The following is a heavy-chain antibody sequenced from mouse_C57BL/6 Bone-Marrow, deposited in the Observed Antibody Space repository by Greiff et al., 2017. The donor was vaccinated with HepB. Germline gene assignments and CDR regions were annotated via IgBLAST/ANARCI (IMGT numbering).Heavy chain of an antibody. D-gene: IGHD1-1*01. CDR2: ISNGGGST. CDR3: ARQRTTVVATEWYFDV. Sequence: EVMLVESGGGLVQPGGSLKLSCAASGFTFSDYYMYWVRQTPEKRLEWVAYISNGGGSTYYPDTVKGRFTISSDNAKNTRYLQMSRLKSEDTAMYYCARQRTTVVATEWYFDVWGTGTTVTVSS. J-gene: IGHJ1*03. V-gene: IGHV5-12*01. CDR1: GFTFSDYY.